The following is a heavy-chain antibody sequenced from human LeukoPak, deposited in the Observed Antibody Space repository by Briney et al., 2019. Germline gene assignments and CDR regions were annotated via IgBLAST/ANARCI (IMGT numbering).Heavy chain of an antibody. Sequence: SETLSLTCTVSGGSISSHYWSWIRQPPGKGLEWIGYIYYSGSTNYNPSLKSRVTISVDTSKNQFSLKLSSVTAADTAVYYCAKDLQPHPDYGERYFDYWGQGTLVTVSS. CDR2: IYYSGST. CDR1: GGSISSHY. CDR3: AKDLQPHPDYGERYFDY. J-gene: IGHJ4*02. D-gene: IGHD4-17*01. V-gene: IGHV4-59*11.